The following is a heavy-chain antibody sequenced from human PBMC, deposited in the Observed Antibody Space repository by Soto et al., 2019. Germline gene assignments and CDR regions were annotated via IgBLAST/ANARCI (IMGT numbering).Heavy chain of an antibody. V-gene: IGHV3-30-3*01. CDR1: GFTFSSYA. Sequence: GGSLRLSCAASGFTFSSYAMHWVRQAPGKGLEWVAVISYDGSNKYYADSVKGRFTISRDNSKNTLYLQMNSLRAEDTAVYYCAREGYDFWSGLNYGMDVWGQGTTVTVSS. J-gene: IGHJ6*02. CDR2: ISYDGSNK. D-gene: IGHD3-3*01. CDR3: AREGYDFWSGLNYGMDV.